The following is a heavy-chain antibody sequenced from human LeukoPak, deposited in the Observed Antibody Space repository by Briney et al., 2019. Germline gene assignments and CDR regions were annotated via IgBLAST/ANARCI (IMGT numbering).Heavy chain of an antibody. D-gene: IGHD3-22*01. V-gene: IGHV4-31*11. Sequence: SETLSLTCAVSGGSISSGGYSWSWIRQPPGKGLEWIGYIYYSGSTYYNPSLKSRVTISVDTSKNQFSLKLSSVTAADTAVYYCARVTRPLLGRITMIVVEDAFDIWGQGTMVTVSS. CDR1: GGSISSGGYS. CDR2: IYYSGST. CDR3: ARVTRPLLGRITMIVVEDAFDI. J-gene: IGHJ3*02.